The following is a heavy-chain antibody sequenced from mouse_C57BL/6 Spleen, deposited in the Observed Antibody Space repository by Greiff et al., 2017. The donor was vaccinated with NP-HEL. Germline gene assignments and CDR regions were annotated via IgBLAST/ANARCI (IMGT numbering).Heavy chain of an antibody. D-gene: IGHD1-1*01. CDR1: GYAFSSSW. V-gene: IGHV1-82*01. CDR3: TRSGDYSSRSVYFDY. CDR2: IYPGDGDT. Sequence: VQLQQSGPELVKPGASVKISCKASGYAFSSSWMNWVKQRPGKGLEWIGRIYPGDGDTNYNGKFKGKATLTADKYSSTAYMPLLRLTSEDSAVYFCTRSGDYSSRSVYFDYWGQGTTLTVSS. J-gene: IGHJ2*01.